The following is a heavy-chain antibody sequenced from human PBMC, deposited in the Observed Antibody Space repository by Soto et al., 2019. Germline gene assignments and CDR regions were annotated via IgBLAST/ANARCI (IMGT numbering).Heavy chain of an antibody. CDR2: ISVSGGST. V-gene: IGHV3-23*01. CDR1: GFTFSSYA. J-gene: IGHJ6*01. D-gene: IGHD4-17*01. Sequence: EVQLLESGGGLVQPGGSLRLSCAASGFTFSSYAMSWVRQAPGKGLEWVSAISVSGGSTYYADSVKGRFTISRDNSKNRLYQKKNRQSAEDTTVYYCAKAGGDYGDYVISSYSYRHGMDVWGQGTTVTVSS. CDR3: AKAGGDYGDYVISSYSYRHGMDV.